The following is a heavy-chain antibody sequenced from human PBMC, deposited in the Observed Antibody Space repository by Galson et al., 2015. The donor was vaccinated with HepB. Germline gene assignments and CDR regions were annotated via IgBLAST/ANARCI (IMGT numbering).Heavy chain of an antibody. Sequence: SLRLSCAASGFTFGSYGMHWVRQAPGKGLEWVAVISYDGNNKYYADSVKGRVTISRDNSKNTLYLQMNSLRAEDTAVYYCAKDVNTGHIVEYFQHWGQGTLVTVSS. CDR1: GFTFGSYG. CDR2: ISYDGNNK. V-gene: IGHV3-30*18. J-gene: IGHJ1*01. D-gene: IGHD2-21*01. CDR3: AKDVNTGHIVEYFQH.